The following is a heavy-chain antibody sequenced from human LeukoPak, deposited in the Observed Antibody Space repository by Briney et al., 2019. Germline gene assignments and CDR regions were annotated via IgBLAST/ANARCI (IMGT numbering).Heavy chain of an antibody. V-gene: IGHV3-23*01. CDR1: GFTVSSNY. CDR2: ISDSAGAT. J-gene: IGHJ4*02. Sequence: PGGSLRLSCAASGFTVSSNYINWVRQAPGKGLEWVSSISDSAGATYYADSVRGRFTISRDNSGSTLHLQMNSLRADDTALYYCAKAGDTAWTAVDYWGQGTLVTVSS. D-gene: IGHD2-2*02. CDR3: AKAGDTAWTAVDY.